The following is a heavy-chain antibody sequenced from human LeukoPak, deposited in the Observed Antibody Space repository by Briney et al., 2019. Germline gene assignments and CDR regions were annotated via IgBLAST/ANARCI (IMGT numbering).Heavy chain of an antibody. V-gene: IGHV4-59*08. Sequence: SETLSLTCTVSGGSIRSYYWSWIRQPPGKGLKWIAYISNTGSTNYNPSLKSRVTISEDTSQNQFSLKLTSVTAADTAVYYCARLAPAFTGYANWLDPWGQGTLVTVSS. CDR2: ISNTGST. J-gene: IGHJ5*02. CDR1: GGSIRSYY. D-gene: IGHD3-9*01. CDR3: ARLAPAFTGYANWLDP.